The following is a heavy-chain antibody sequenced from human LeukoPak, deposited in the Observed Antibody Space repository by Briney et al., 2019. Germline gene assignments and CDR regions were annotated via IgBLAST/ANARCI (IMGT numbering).Heavy chain of an antibody. CDR1: LDSTTSTF. D-gene: IGHD1-14*01. V-gene: IGHV4-4*02. J-gene: IGHJ4*02. CDR2: INRSGSP. Sequence: SETLSLTCTVSLDSTTSTFWSWVRQPPGKGLEWLGEINRSGSPKYNPSLQSRVTISIDRSRNQIALELSSVTAADTAVYYCAREILGGFNPGAYWGQGTLVTVSS. CDR3: AREILGGFNPGAY.